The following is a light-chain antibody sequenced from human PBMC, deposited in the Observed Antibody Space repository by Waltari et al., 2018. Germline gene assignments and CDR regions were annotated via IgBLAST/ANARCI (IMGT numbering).Light chain of an antibody. Sequence: DIQMTQSPYSLPASLGDRVTITCRASQGISRSLAWYQKKVGEAPQLLRYGASRLESGVPSRFSGSGSGTVYTLTISSLQPEDFATYYCQQYFGIPITFGQGTRLE. CDR1: QGISRS. V-gene: IGKV1-NL1*01. CDR2: GAS. CDR3: QQYFGIPIT. J-gene: IGKJ5*01.